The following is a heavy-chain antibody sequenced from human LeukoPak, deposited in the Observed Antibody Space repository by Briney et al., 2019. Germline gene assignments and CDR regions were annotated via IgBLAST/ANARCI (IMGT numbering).Heavy chain of an antibody. Sequence: GGSLRLSCAASGFTFSDHYMSWIRQAPGKGLEWVSYISSSGSTIYYADSVKGRFTISRDNAKNSLYLQMNSLRAEDTAAYYCARVGSHGYFDYWGQGTLVTVSS. V-gene: IGHV3-11*01. D-gene: IGHD1-26*01. CDR1: GFTFSDHY. J-gene: IGHJ4*02. CDR3: ARVGSHGYFDY. CDR2: ISSSGSTI.